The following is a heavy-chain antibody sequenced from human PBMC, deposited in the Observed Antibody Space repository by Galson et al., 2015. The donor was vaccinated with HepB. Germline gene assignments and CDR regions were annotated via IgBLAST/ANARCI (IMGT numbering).Heavy chain of an antibody. Sequence: SVKVSCKASGYTFTSYGISWVRQAPGQGLEWMGWISAYNGNTNYAQKLQGRVTMTTDTSTSTAYMELRSLRSDDTAVYYCARDRAIGVWGVYFDLWGRGTLVTVSS. D-gene: IGHD3-16*01. CDR1: GYTFTSYG. CDR3: ARDRAIGVWGVYFDL. CDR2: ISAYNGNT. V-gene: IGHV1-18*01. J-gene: IGHJ2*01.